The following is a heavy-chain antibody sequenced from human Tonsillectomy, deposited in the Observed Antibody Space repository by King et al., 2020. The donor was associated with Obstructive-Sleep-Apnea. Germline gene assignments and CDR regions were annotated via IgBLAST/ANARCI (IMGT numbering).Heavy chain of an antibody. J-gene: IGHJ4*02. CDR3: AKSPQFTASRVHYFDY. CDR2: ISGGGST. CDR1: GFTFSSYA. V-gene: IGHV3-23*04. Sequence: VQLVESGGGLVQPGGSLRLSCTASGFTFSSYAMSWVRQAPGKGLEWVSGISGGGSTYYADSAKGRFTISRDNSKNTLYLQMNTLRAEDTAVYYCAKSPQFTASRVHYFDYWGQGTLVTVSS. D-gene: IGHD5-24*01.